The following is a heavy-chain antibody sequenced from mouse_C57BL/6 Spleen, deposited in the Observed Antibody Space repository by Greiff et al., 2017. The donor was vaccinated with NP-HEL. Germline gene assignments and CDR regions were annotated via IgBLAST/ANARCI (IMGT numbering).Heavy chain of an antibody. J-gene: IGHJ2*01. CDR1: GFNIKDYY. CDR3: TTQLRLDYFDY. D-gene: IGHD3-2*02. V-gene: IGHV14-1*01. CDR2: LDPEDADT. Sequence: VQLQQSGAELVRPGASVKLSCTASGFNIKDYYMHWVKQRPEQSLESTRRLDPEDADTEYAPTFPGKATMTADTSSNTAYLQLSSLTSEDTAVYYCTTQLRLDYFDYWGQGTTLTVSS.